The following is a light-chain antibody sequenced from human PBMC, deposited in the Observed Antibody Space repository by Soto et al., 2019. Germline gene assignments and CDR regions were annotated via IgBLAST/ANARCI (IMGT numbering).Light chain of an antibody. Sequence: EIVLTQSPGTLSLSPGERATLSCRASQFVSSNYLTWYQQKPGQAPRLLIYAASRWATGIPGRFSGGGSGNHFAITNNRLQPEDFAVYYCQQYGTSFTFGPGAKLDVK. CDR1: QFVSSNY. CDR3: QQYGTSFT. V-gene: IGKV3-20*01. J-gene: IGKJ3*01. CDR2: AAS.